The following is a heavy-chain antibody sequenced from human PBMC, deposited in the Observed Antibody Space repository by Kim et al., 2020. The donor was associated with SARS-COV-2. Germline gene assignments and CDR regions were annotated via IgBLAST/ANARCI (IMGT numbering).Heavy chain of an antibody. CDR3: ARALDYYDRSAYYD. J-gene: IGHJ4*02. CDR1: GGSISTSSYY. D-gene: IGHD3-22*01. Sequence: SETLSLICTVSGGSISTSSYYWGWIRQPPGKGLVWIGNIYYSGNTYYNSSLKSRVTIFLDTSKNRFTLKLSSVTAADTAVYYCARALDYYDRSAYYDWGQGTLVTVSS. V-gene: IGHV4-39*01. CDR2: IYYSGNT.